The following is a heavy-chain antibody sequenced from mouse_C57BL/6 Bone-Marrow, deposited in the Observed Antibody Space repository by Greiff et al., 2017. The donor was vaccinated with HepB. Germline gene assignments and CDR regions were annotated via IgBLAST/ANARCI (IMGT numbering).Heavy chain of an antibody. CDR1: GFTFSDYY. CDR3: ASYSNYGYFDV. CDR2: INYDGSST. J-gene: IGHJ1*03. V-gene: IGHV5-16*01. D-gene: IGHD2-5*01. Sequence: EVMLVESEGGLVQPGSSMKLSCTASGFTFSDYYMAWVRQVPEKGLEWVANINYDGSSTYYLDSLKSRFNISRDTAKNILYLQMSSLRSKDTATYYCASYSNYGYFDVWDTGTPVTVTS.